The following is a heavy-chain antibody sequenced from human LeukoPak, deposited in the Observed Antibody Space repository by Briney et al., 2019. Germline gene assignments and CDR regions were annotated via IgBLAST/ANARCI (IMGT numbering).Heavy chain of an antibody. J-gene: IGHJ6*03. V-gene: IGHV3-48*04. CDR2: ISYSSSTI. D-gene: IGHD6-6*01. CDR3: ARRAPTGSSSNYCYYYMDV. Sequence: GGSLRLSCAASGFTFSSYSMNWVRQAPGKGLEWVSYISYSSSTIYYADSVKGRFSISRDNANNSLFLQMNSLRAEDTAVYYCARRAPTGSSSNYCYYYMDVWGKGTTVTVSS. CDR1: GFTFSSYS.